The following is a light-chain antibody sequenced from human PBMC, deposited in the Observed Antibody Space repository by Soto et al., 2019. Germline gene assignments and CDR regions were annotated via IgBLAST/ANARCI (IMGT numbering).Light chain of an antibody. J-gene: IGLJ3*02. CDR3: SSYTSNILE. CDR2: EVS. CDR1: SSDVGGYKY. Sequence: QPVLTQPASVSGSPGQSITISCTGTSSDVGGYKYVSWYQQHPGKAPKLIIYEVSDRPSGVSNRFSGSKSGNTASLTISGLQAEDEADYYCSSYTSNILEFGGGTKLTVL. V-gene: IGLV2-14*01.